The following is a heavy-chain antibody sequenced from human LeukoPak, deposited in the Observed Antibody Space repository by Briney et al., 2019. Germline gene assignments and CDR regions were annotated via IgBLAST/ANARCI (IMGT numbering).Heavy chain of an antibody. V-gene: IGHV3-74*01. CDR3: ARDPSSGYYTFDY. D-gene: IGHD3-22*01. J-gene: IGHJ4*02. CDR1: GFTFSNAW. Sequence: GGSLRLSCAASGFTFSNAWMSWVRQAPGKGLEWVSRINSDGSSTSYADSVEGRFTISRDNAKNTLYLQMNSLRAEDTAVYYCARDPSSGYYTFDYWGQGTLVTVSS. CDR2: INSDGSST.